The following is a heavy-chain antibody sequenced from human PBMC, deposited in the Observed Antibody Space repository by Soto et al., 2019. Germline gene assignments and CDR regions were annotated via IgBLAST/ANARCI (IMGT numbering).Heavy chain of an antibody. CDR2: IYYSGST. CDR1: GGSISSYY. V-gene: IGHV4-59*08. J-gene: IGHJ4*02. D-gene: IGHD6-13*01. Sequence: SETLSLTCTVSGGSISSYYWSWIRQPPGKGLEWIGYIYYSGSTNYNPSLKSRVTISVDTSKNQFSLKLSSVTAADTAVYYCARQGLYSSSWYWYYWSQGTLVTVS. CDR3: ARQGLYSSSWYWYY.